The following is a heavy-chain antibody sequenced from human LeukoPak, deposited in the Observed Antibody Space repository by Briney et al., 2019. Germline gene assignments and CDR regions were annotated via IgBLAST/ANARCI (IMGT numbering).Heavy chain of an antibody. Sequence: SETLSLTCAVYGGSFSGYYWSWLRQPPGKGLGWIGEINHSGSTNYNPSLKSRVTISVDTTKNQFSLKLSSVTAADTAVYYCARTKTRNYYFDYWGQGTLVTVSS. CDR3: ARTKTRNYYFDY. CDR1: GGSFSGYY. CDR2: INHSGST. J-gene: IGHJ4*02. V-gene: IGHV4-34*01. D-gene: IGHD4-4*01.